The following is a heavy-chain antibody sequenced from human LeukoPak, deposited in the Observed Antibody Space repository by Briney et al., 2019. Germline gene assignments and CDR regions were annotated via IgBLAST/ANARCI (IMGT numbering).Heavy chain of an antibody. Sequence: GGSLRLSCAASGFTFSSYAMSWVHQAPGKGLEWVSAISGSGGSTYYADSVKGRFTISRDNSKNTLYLQMNSLRAEDTAVYYCAYDFWSGYYRDFDYWGQGTLVTVSS. D-gene: IGHD3-3*01. J-gene: IGHJ4*02. CDR3: AYDFWSGYYRDFDY. V-gene: IGHV3-23*01. CDR2: ISGSGGST. CDR1: GFTFSSYA.